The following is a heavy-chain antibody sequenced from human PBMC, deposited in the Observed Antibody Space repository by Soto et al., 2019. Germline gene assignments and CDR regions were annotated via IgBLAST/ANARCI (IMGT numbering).Heavy chain of an antibody. CDR1: GGTFNTHA. CDR3: ARGPNWNARYYYYGMDV. V-gene: IGHV1-69*13. Sequence: ASVKVSCKTSGGTFNTHASSWVRQAPGHGFEWMGGIVPIYGIPSHAQKFQGRVTITADEPTTTVYMELSSLRSDDTAVYYCARGPNWNARYYYYGMDVWGQGTTVTVSS. D-gene: IGHD1-1*01. CDR2: IVPIYGIP. J-gene: IGHJ6*02.